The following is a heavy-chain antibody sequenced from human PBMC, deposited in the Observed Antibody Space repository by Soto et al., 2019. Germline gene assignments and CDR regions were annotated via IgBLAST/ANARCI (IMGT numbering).Heavy chain of an antibody. J-gene: IGHJ4*02. Sequence: GESLKISCKGSGYIFSRYWIGWVRQMPGKGLEWMGIIYPGDSDTKYSQSFQGRVTMSADKSISTAYLQWTSLEASDTAMYYCARRGLTTVADFDYWGQGTLVTVSS. CDR2: IYPGDSDT. D-gene: IGHD4-17*01. CDR3: ARRGLTTVADFDY. V-gene: IGHV5-51*01. CDR1: GYIFSRYW.